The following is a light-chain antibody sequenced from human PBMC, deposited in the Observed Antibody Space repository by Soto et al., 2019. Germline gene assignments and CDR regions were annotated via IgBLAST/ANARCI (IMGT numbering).Light chain of an antibody. J-gene: IGLJ2*01. V-gene: IGLV4-69*01. Sequence: QSVLTQSPSASASLGASVKLTCTLSSGHSTYAIAWHQQQPEKGPRFLMKVNSDGSHIKGDGIPDRFLGSSSGSERYLTISSLQSEDEADYYCQTWAIDIQKVFGGGTKLTVL. CDR2: VNSDGSH. CDR1: SGHSTYA. CDR3: QTWAIDIQKV.